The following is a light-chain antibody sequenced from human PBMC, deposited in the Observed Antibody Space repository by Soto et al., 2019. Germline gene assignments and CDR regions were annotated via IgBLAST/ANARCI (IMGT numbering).Light chain of an antibody. CDR1: QSVSSN. Sequence: EIVMTQSPATLSVSPGERATLSFRASQSVSSNLAWYQQKPGQAPRLLIYGASTRAPGIPARFSGSGSGTEFTLTISSLQSEDFAVYYCQQYNNCHPITFGQGTRLEIK. J-gene: IGKJ5*01. V-gene: IGKV3-15*01. CDR3: QQYNNCHPIT. CDR2: GAS.